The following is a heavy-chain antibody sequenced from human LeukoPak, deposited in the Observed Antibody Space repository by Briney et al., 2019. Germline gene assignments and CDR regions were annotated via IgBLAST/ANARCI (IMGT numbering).Heavy chain of an antibody. CDR1: GYGFTNYW. CDR2: VFPGDAGT. CDR3: TRHTDIYASPDY. Sequence: GGSLQISSKGSGYGFTNYWIGWGRPMPGKGGEWMGRVFPGDAGTRYSPSFQGQVTISADKSISTAYLQWSSLKASDTAMFYCTRHTDIYASPDYWGQGTLVTVSS. D-gene: IGHD3-10*01. J-gene: IGHJ4*02. V-gene: IGHV5-51*01.